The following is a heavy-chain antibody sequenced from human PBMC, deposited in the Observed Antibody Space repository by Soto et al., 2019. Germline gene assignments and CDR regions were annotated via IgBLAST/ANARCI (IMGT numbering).Heavy chain of an antibody. CDR2: IYYSGST. Sequence: QVQLQESGPGLVKPSQTLSLTCTVSGGSISSGGYYWSWIRQHPGKGLEWIGYIYYSGSTYYNPSLKSRVTVSVDTSKKQFSLKLSSVTAADTAVYYCARDSKRIVGATGWFDPWGQGTLVTVSS. CDR3: ARDSKRIVGATGWFDP. J-gene: IGHJ5*02. D-gene: IGHD1-26*01. CDR1: GGSISSGGYY. V-gene: IGHV4-31*03.